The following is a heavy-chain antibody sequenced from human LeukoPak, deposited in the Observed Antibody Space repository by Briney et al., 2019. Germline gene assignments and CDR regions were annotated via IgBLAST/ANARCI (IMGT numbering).Heavy chain of an antibody. J-gene: IGHJ4*02. D-gene: IGHD2-15*01. V-gene: IGHV1-69*13. Sequence: GASVKLSCQTSGYTFTNYAIHWVRQAPGQGLEWMGGIIPIFGTANYAQKFQGRVTITADESTSTAYMELSSLRSEDTAVYYCARRRYYCSGGSCYEDYWGQGTLVTVSS. CDR1: GYTFTNYA. CDR3: ARRRYYCSGGSCYEDY. CDR2: IIPIFGTA.